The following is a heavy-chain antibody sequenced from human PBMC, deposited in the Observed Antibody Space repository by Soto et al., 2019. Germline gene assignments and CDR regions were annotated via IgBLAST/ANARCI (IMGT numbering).Heavy chain of an antibody. Sequence: QVHLVQSGAEVKKPGASVKVSCKASGYTFTSYGITWVRQAPGQGLEWMGWISAHNGNTDYAQKLQGRVIVTRDTTTSTAYMELRSLISDATAVYYCARRRYGDYWGQGALVTVSS. D-gene: IGHD1-1*01. J-gene: IGHJ4*02. CDR1: GYTFTSYG. CDR3: ARRRYGDY. V-gene: IGHV1-18*01. CDR2: ISAHNGNT.